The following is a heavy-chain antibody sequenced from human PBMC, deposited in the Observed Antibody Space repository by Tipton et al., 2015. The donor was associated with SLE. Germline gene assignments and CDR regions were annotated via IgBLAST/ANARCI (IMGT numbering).Heavy chain of an antibody. CDR1: GFSISSGYY. CDR2: ISHSGNT. V-gene: IGHV4-38-2*01. J-gene: IGHJ1*01. CDR3: ARHPRHITASGTWPKGGSQH. Sequence: TLSLTCAVSGFSISSGYYWGWIRQPPGEGLEWIGSISHSGNTYYNPSLQSRVSMSVDTSKNQVLVRLNSVTAADTAVYYCARHPRHITASGTWPKGGSQHWGQGTLVTVSS. D-gene: IGHD3-10*01.